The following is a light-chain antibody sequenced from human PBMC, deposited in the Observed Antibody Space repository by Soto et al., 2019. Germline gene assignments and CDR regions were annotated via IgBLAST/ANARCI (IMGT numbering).Light chain of an antibody. CDR3: SSYTSTSTRV. CDR1: SSDVGGYNY. V-gene: IGLV2-14*01. CDR2: DVS. Sequence: QSALTQPASGSGSPGQSITISCTGTSSDVGGYNYVPWYQKHPGKAPKLMIYDVSNRPSGVSNRFSGSKSGNTASLTISGLQAEDEADYYCSSYTSTSTRVFGTGTKVTAL. J-gene: IGLJ1*01.